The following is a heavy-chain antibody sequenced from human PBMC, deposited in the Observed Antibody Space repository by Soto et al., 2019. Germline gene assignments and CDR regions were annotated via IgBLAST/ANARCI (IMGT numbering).Heavy chain of an antibody. CDR2: ISGAGGST. CDR3: ARRSDSGLLDY. V-gene: IGHV3-23*01. CDR1: GFTFSDYA. Sequence: GGSLRLSCPPSGFTFSDYAMSWVRQAPGKGLEWVSSISGAGGSTYYADSVNGRFTISRDNSNDTLYLQMNSLRSDDTAVYYCARRSDSGLLDYWGQGTLVTVSS. J-gene: IGHJ4*02. D-gene: IGHD5-12*01.